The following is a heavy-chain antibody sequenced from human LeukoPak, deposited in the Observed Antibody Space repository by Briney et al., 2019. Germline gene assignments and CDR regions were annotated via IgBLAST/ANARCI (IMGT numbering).Heavy chain of an antibody. Sequence: SETLSLTCAVYGGSFSGYYWSWIRQPPGKGLEWIGEINHSGSTNYNPSLKSRVTISVDTSKNHFSLKLSSVTAADTAVYYCARVNYYDSSGTPSDYWGQGTLVTVSS. D-gene: IGHD3-22*01. CDR1: GGSFSGYY. CDR2: INHSGST. V-gene: IGHV4-34*01. CDR3: ARVNYYDSSGTPSDY. J-gene: IGHJ4*02.